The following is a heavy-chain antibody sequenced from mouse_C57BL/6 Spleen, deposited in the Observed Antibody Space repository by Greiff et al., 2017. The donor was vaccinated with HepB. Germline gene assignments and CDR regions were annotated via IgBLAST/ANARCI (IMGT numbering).Heavy chain of an antibody. CDR2: INPNNGGT. CDR3: ARSYYYGSSYWYFDV. Sequence: EVQLQQSGPELVKPGASVKMSCKASGYTFTDYNMHWVKQSHGKSLEWIGYINPNNGGTSYNQKFKGKATLTVNKSSSTAYMELRSLTSEDSAVYYCARSYYYGSSYWYFDVWGKGTTVTVSS. D-gene: IGHD1-1*01. J-gene: IGHJ1*03. CDR1: GYTFTDYN. V-gene: IGHV1-22*01.